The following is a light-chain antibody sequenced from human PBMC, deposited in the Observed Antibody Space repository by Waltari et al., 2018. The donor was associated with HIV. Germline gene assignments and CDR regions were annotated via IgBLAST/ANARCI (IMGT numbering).Light chain of an antibody. CDR1: QAISNS. J-gene: IGKJ4*01. CDR2: AAA. CDR3: QQYFSPPPLT. Sequence: DIQLTQSPSSLSASVGDRATITCRASQAISNSLAWYQQKPGKAPKLLLYAAARLESGVPSRFSGSRSGTDYALTISSLQPEDFAVYYCQQYFSPPPLTFGGGTKVEIK. V-gene: IGKV1-NL1*01.